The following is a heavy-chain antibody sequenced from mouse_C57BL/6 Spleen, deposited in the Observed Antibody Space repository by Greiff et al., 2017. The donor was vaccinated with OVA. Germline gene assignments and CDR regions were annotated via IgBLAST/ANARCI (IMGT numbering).Heavy chain of an antibody. CDR3: AASGNWDVGYFDD. J-gene: IGHJ1*03. Sequence: VQLQQPGAELVKPGASVKLSCKASGYTFTSYWMHWVKQRPGQGLEWIGMIHPNSGSTNYNEKFKSKATLTVDKSSSTAYMHLSSLTSEDSAAYYCAASGNWDVGYFDDWGKGTTVTVSS. CDR2: IHPNSGST. V-gene: IGHV1-64*01. CDR1: GYTFTSYW. D-gene: IGHD4-1*01.